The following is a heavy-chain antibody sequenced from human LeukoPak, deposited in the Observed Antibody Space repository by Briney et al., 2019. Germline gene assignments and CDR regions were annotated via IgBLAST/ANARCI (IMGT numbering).Heavy chain of an antibody. CDR2: IRTYKT. CDR3: VKDHGDRAFTRSFEI. V-gene: IGHV3-23*01. CDR1: GFSFSTNP. Sequence: GGSLRLSCAASGFSFSTNPMSWVRQAPGKGLEWVSAIRTYKTYYTHPVNGQLTIPRDNYKNTIHLQFNSPRAEDPAKYYCVKDHGDRAFTRSFEIWGQGTVVTVSS. D-gene: IGHD3-3*02. J-gene: IGHJ3*02.